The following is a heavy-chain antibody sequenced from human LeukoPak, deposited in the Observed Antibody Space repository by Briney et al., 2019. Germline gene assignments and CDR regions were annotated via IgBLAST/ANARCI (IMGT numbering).Heavy chain of an antibody. J-gene: IGHJ4*02. CDR2: ISGSGGST. V-gene: IGHV3-23*01. CDR3: AKGESGSLKNFDY. CDR1: GFTFSSYA. Sequence: PGGSLRLSCAASGFTFSSYAMSWVRQAPGKGLEWVSAISGSGGSTYYADSVKGRLTISRDNSKNTLYLQMNSLRAEDTAVYYCAKGESGSLKNFDYWGQGTLVTVSS. D-gene: IGHD3-3*01.